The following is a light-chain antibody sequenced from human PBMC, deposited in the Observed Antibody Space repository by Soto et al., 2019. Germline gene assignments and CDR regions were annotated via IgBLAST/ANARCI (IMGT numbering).Light chain of an antibody. Sequence: EIVSTQSPGTLSLSPGERATLSCRASQTISSSHLAWYQQKPGQAPRLLIYGASSRATDIPDRFSGSGSGADFTLTISRLKPEDFAVYYCQHYDSSLRTFGPGTKVEIK. V-gene: IGKV3-20*01. CDR3: QHYDSSLRT. CDR2: GAS. CDR1: QTISSSH. J-gene: IGKJ1*01.